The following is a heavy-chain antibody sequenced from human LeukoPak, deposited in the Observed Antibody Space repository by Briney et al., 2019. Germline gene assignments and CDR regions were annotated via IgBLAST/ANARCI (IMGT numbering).Heavy chain of an antibody. Sequence: GGSLRLPCAASGFTFSTYAMSWVRQAPGKGLEWVSTISDSGANTYYADSVRGRFTISRDNSKNTLYLQKNSLRADDTAIYYCAKSMTLQWRGFFDLWGRGTHVTVSS. V-gene: IGHV3-23*01. CDR2: ISDSGANT. J-gene: IGHJ2*01. D-gene: IGHD6-19*01. CDR3: AKSMTLQWRGFFDL. CDR1: GFTFSTYA.